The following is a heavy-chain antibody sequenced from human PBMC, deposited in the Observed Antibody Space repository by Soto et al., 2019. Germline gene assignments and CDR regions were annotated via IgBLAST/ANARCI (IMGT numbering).Heavy chain of an antibody. CDR1: GFDFEDYA. CDR3: AKSLYYYDSSPLDH. V-gene: IGHV3-43D*04. Sequence: RRLSCAAAGFDFEDYAMHWVRQVPGKGLEWVSLTNSDGTDSYYVDSVKGRFTISRDNAKRTLYLQMDRLRPEDTALYFCAKSLYYYDSSPLDHWGQGTLVTVSS. CDR2: TNSDGTDS. J-gene: IGHJ4*02. D-gene: IGHD3-22*01.